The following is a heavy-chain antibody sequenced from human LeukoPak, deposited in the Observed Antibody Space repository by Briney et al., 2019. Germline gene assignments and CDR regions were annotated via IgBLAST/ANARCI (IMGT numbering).Heavy chain of an antibody. Sequence: PSQTLSLTCTVSGNSISSGDYYWSWIRQPAGKGLEWIGRIYTSGSTTYNPSLQSRVTISGDTSENQFSLRLSSVTTADTAVYYCARASYSYNISGWVPFGYWGQGTLVTVSS. CDR1: GNSISSGDYY. D-gene: IGHD3-22*01. CDR2: IYTSGST. J-gene: IGHJ4*02. V-gene: IGHV4-61*02. CDR3: ARASYSYNISGWVPFGY.